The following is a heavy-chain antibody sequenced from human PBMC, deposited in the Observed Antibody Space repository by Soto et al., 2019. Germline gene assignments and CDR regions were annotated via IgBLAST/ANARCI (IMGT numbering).Heavy chain of an antibody. V-gene: IGHV3-30-3*01. CDR3: ARDKPEYSYGEYYFDY. CDR2: ISYHGSNK. J-gene: IGHJ4*02. Sequence: GGSLRVSCAASGFTFSSYAMHWVRPAPGKGLEWVAVISYHGSNKYYADSVKGRFTISRDNSKNTLYLQMNSLRAEDTAVYYCARDKPEYSYGEYYFDYWGQGTLVTVSS. D-gene: IGHD5-18*01. CDR1: GFTFSSYA.